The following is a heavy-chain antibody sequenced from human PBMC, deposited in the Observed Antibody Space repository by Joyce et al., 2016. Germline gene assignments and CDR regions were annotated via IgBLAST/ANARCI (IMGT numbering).Heavy chain of an antibody. Sequence: EVHLEEAGGGLVQPGGSRRLSCSASGFAFSTFSMCWVRQAPGKGLEYVSSITNNGGSTYYADSVKGRFTISRDNSNNTLLLQMTSLRFEDTAVYFCVKGDGGYEYFDYWGQGTLVAVSS. V-gene: IGHV3-64D*08. CDR2: ITNNGGST. D-gene: IGHD5-12*01. J-gene: IGHJ4*02. CDR3: VKGDGGYEYFDY. CDR1: GFAFSTFS.